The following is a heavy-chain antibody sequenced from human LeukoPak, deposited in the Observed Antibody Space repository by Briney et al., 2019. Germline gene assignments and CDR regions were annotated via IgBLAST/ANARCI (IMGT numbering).Heavy chain of an antibody. CDR2: INHSGST. Sequence: PLETLSLTCAVYGGSFSGYYWSWIRQPPGKGLEWIGEINHSGSTNYNPSLKSRVTISVDTSKNQFSLKLSSVTAADTAVYYCARGKLRYFDWLWEFDYWGQGTLVTVSS. CDR1: GGSFSGYY. D-gene: IGHD3-9*01. J-gene: IGHJ4*02. CDR3: ARGKLRYFDWLWEFDY. V-gene: IGHV4-34*01.